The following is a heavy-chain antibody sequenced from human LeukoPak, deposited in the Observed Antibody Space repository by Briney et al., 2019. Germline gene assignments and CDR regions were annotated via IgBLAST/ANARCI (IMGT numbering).Heavy chain of an antibody. CDR1: GGSFSGYY. Sequence: SETLSLTCAVYGGSFSGYYWSWIRQPPGKGLEWIGEINHSGSTNYNPSLKSRVTISVDTSKNQFSLKLSSVTAADTAVYYCARGRRIAAAGTFDYWGQGTLVPVSS. D-gene: IGHD6-13*01. J-gene: IGHJ4*02. V-gene: IGHV4-34*01. CDR3: ARGRRIAAAGTFDY. CDR2: INHSGST.